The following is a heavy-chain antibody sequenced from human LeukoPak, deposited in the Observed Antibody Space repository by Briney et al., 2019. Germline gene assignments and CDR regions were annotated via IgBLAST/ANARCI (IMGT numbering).Heavy chain of an antibody. CDR2: IKQDGSEK. J-gene: IGHJ4*02. CDR1: GFTFSTYW. CDR3: TKTGGPWD. V-gene: IGHV3-7*01. D-gene: IGHD7-27*01. Sequence: GGSLRLSCVASGFTFSTYWMSWVRQAPGKGLEWVANIKQDGSEKYYVDSVKGRFTISRDNARNSLYLRMSSLRAEDTAVYYCTKTGGPWDWGQGTLVTVSS.